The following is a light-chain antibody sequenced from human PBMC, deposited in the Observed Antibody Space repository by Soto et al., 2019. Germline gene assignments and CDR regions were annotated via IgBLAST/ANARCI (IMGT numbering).Light chain of an antibody. Sequence: DIQMTQSPSTLSASVGDRLTITCRASQSISTWLAWYQQKPGKAPKLLFYKASSLESGVPSRFSGSGSGTEFTLTISSLQPDDSATYYCQHYNSSPLTFGGGTKVELK. CDR3: QHYNSSPLT. J-gene: IGKJ4*01. V-gene: IGKV1-5*03. CDR2: KAS. CDR1: QSISTW.